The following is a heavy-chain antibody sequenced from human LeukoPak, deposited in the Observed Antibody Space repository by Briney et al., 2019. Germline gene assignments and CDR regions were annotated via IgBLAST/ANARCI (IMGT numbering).Heavy chain of an antibody. V-gene: IGHV1-3*01. Sequence: ASVKVSCKASGYTFTSYAMHWVRQAPGQRLEWMGWINAGNGNTKYSQKFQGRVTITRDTSASTVYMELSSLRSEDTAVYYCARGLVGRIAVAGSQYFQHWGQGTLVTVSS. J-gene: IGHJ1*01. D-gene: IGHD6-19*01. CDR3: ARGLVGRIAVAGSQYFQH. CDR2: INAGNGNT. CDR1: GYTFTSYA.